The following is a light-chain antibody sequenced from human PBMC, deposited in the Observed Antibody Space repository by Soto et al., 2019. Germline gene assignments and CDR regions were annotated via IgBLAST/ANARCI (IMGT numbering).Light chain of an antibody. Sequence: EIAMTQSPATLSVSPGERATPFCRASQSISGNLAWYQQKPGLAPRLLIYHTSTRATGVPARFSGSGSGTEFSLTISSLQSEDFAVYYCQQYYNWPRTFGQGTRLEIK. CDR2: HTS. CDR3: QQYYNWPRT. V-gene: IGKV3-15*01. J-gene: IGKJ5*01. CDR1: QSISGN.